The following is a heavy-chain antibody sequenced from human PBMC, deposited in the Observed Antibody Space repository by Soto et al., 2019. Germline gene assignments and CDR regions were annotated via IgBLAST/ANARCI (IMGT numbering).Heavy chain of an antibody. CDR2: IIPIFGTA. D-gene: IGHD1-26*01. CDR1: GGTFSSYA. CDR3: ARVGGAYSRSFGFDN. Sequence: QVQLVQSGAEVKKPGSSVKVSCKASGGTFSSYAISWVRQAPGQGLEWMGGIIPIFGTANYAQKFQGRVTIAADVPESTASMERSSLRSEDTAVYYCARVGGAYSRSFGFDNWGQGTLVTVSS. V-gene: IGHV1-69*01. J-gene: IGHJ4*02.